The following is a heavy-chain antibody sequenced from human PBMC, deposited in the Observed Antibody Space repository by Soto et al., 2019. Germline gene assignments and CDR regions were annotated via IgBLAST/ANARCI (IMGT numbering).Heavy chain of an antibody. J-gene: IGHJ4*02. V-gene: IGHV3-23*01. CDR3: AKYSSGWYYFDY. D-gene: IGHD6-19*01. CDR1: GFTFSSYA. CDR2: ISGSGGST. Sequence: EVQLLESGGGLVQPGGSLRLSCAASGFTFSSYAMSWVRQAPGKGLEWVSAISGSGGSTYYADSVKSRFTISRDNSKNTLYLQMNSLRAEDTAVYYCAKYSSGWYYFDYWGQGTLVTVSS.